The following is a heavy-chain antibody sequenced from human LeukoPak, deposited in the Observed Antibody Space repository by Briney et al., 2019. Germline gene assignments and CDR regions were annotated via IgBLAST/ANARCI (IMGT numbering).Heavy chain of an antibody. Sequence: PGGSLRLSCAASGFPFSSYSMTWVRQAPGKGLEWVANIKPDGTTKFYVDSVKGRFTISRDNALNSLYLQMNSLRVEDTAIYYCARSIPYGTTWYGRSDYWGQGTLVTVSS. J-gene: IGHJ4*02. V-gene: IGHV3-7*03. CDR3: ARSIPYGTTWYGRSDY. D-gene: IGHD6-13*01. CDR2: IKPDGTTK. CDR1: GFPFSSYS.